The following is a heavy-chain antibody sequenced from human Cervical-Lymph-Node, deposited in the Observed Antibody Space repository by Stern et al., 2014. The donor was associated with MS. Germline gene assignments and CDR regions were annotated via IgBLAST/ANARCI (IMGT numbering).Heavy chain of an antibody. CDR1: GGTFESHA. D-gene: IGHD3-10*02. V-gene: IGHV1-69*01. Sequence: QVQLVQSGPEVKKPGSSVRVSCKASGGTFESHAVSWVRQLAGPRLDQRASHYSQRFQDRVTITADESLATVYFCAGEPGVVRDEDDTYFQDWGQGTLVTVSS. J-gene: IGHJ1*01. CDR3: FQD. CDR2: AS.